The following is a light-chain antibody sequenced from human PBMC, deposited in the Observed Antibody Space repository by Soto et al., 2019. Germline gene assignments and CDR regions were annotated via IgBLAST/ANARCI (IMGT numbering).Light chain of an antibody. J-gene: IGKJ2*01. CDR3: QQSYRSPYT. Sequence: IQMTQSPSSLCASVGDSVTVTCRASESINIYLNWYQQKPGKAPTPLIYGASSLQSGVPSRFTGGGSRTDFTLTISSLQPEDFATYYCQQSYRSPYTFGQGTKLEIK. V-gene: IGKV1-39*01. CDR1: ESINIY. CDR2: GAS.